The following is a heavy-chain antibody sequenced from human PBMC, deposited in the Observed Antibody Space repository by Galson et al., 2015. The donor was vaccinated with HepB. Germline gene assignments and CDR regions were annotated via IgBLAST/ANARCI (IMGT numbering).Heavy chain of an antibody. V-gene: IGHV3-23*01. CDR3: AKTLNYYYYYYGMDV. J-gene: IGHJ6*02. Sequence: SLRLSCAASGFTFSSYAMSWVRQAPGKGLEWVSAISGSGGSTYYADSVKGRFTISRDNSKNTLYLQMNSLRAEDTAVYYCAKTLNYYYYYYGMDVWGQGTTVTVSS. D-gene: IGHD1-1*01. CDR2: ISGSGGST. CDR1: GFTFSSYA.